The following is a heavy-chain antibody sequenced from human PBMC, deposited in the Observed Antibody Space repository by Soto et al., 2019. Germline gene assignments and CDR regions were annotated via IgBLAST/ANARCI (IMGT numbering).Heavy chain of an antibody. CDR2: IIPIFGTT. V-gene: IGHV1-69*01. CDR3: ARGGSGYVWFNEF. J-gene: IGHJ4*02. D-gene: IGHD3-22*01. Sequence: QEQLVQSGAEVKKPGSSVKVSCKASGGIFSSYAISWVRQAPGQGLEWMGGIIPIFGTTNYSQKFQVRVTTTADESTNTAYMDLISLKSEDTAIYYCARGGSGYVWFNEFWGQGTLVTVSS. CDR1: GGIFSSYA.